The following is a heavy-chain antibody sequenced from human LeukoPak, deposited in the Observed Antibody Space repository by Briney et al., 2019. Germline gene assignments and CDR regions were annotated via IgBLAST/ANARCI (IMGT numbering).Heavy chain of an antibody. CDR2: IIGSGSST. Sequence: GGSLRLSCAASGFTFSSYWMSWVRQAPGKGLQWVSVIIGSGSSTYYADSVKGRFTISRDNSRNTLYLQMNSLRAEDTAVYYCAKSIFDWLLRGAFDIWGQGTMVTVSS. J-gene: IGHJ3*02. CDR3: AKSIFDWLLRGAFDI. CDR1: GFTFSSYW. D-gene: IGHD3-9*01. V-gene: IGHV3-23*01.